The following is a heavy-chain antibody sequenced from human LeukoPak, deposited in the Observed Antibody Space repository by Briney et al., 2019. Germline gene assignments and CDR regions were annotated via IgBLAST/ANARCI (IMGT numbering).Heavy chain of an antibody. CDR1: GGSFSSYY. V-gene: IGHV4-59*01. CDR2: IYYSGST. Sequence: SETLSLTCAVYGGSFSSYYWSWIRQPPGKGLEWIGYIYYSGSTNYNPSLKSRVTISVDTSKNQFSLKLSSVTAADTAVYYCASSQIGVRGVILFDYWGQGTLVTVSS. D-gene: IGHD3-10*01. J-gene: IGHJ4*02. CDR3: ASSQIGVRGVILFDY.